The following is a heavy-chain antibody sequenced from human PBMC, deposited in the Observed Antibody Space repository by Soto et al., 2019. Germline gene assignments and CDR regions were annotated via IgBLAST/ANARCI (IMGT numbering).Heavy chain of an antibody. J-gene: IGHJ4*02. V-gene: IGHV4-39*01. CDR3: ARHPAYILNYVEY. D-gene: IGHD1-20*01. CDR1: GASISSSTYY. CDR2: IDYSGST. Sequence: QLQLQESGPGLLKPSETLSLTCTVSGASISSSTYYWGWIRQPTGKGLEWIGSIDYSGSTSYNPSLNSRVTISVNTSKNHFSLKVSSVTAADTAVFFCARHPAYILNYVEYWGQGALVTVS.